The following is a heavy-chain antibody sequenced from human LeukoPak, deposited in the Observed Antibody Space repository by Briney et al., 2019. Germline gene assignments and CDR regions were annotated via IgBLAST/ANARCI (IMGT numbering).Heavy chain of an antibody. D-gene: IGHD6-6*01. J-gene: IGHJ4*02. CDR1: GFTFSSYG. V-gene: IGHV3-30*18. CDR2: ISYDGSNK. CDR3: AKEGYSSSHPDFDY. Sequence: GRTLRLSCAASGFTFSSYGMHWVRQAPGKGLEWVAVISYDGSNKYYADSVKGRFTISRDNSKNTLYLQMNGLRAEDTAVYYCAKEGYSSSHPDFDYWGQGTLVTVSS.